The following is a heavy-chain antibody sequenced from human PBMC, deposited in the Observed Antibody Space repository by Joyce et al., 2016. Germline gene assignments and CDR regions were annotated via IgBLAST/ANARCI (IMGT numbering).Heavy chain of an antibody. CDR2: IDPSDSYT. D-gene: IGHD6-19*01. J-gene: IGHJ5*02. V-gene: IGHV5-10-1*01. CDR3: ARLYGSGWTEENWFDP. Sequence: EVQLVQSGAEVKKPGESLKISCKGSGYNFTNYGISWVRQMPGKGLEWMGRIDPSDSYTNHSPSFRGHVTISVDKSISTAYLQWSSLQASDSAVYYCARLYGSGWTEENWFDPWGQGTLVTVSS. CDR1: GYNFTNYG.